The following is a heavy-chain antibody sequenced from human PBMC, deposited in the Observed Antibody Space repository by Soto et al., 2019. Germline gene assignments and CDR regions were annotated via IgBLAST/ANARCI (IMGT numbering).Heavy chain of an antibody. CDR1: GITFSSYW. CDR3: ARVNQGLVFDY. V-gene: IGHV3-74*01. CDR2: IKSDGSST. Sequence: EVQLVESGGGLVQPGGSLRLSCAASGITFSSYWMHWVRQVPGKGLVWVSRIKSDGSSTNYADSVKGRFTISRDNAKNTLYLQMNSLRAEDTAVYYCARVNQGLVFDYWGQGTLVTVSS. J-gene: IGHJ4*02. D-gene: IGHD6-25*01.